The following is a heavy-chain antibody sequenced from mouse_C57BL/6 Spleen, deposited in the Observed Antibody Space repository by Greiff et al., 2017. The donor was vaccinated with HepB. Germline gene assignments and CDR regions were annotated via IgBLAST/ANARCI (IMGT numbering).Heavy chain of an antibody. CDR1: GYTFTSYW. CDR3: ARSGRGNYVPYAMDY. V-gene: IGHV1-53*01. D-gene: IGHD2-1*01. Sequence: QVQLQQPGTELVKPGASVKLSCKASGYTFTSYWMHWVKQRPGQGLEWIGNINPSNGGTNYNEKFKSKATLTVDKSSSTAYMQLSSLTSEDSAVYYCARSGRGNYVPYAMDYWGQGTSVTVSS. J-gene: IGHJ4*01. CDR2: INPSNGGT.